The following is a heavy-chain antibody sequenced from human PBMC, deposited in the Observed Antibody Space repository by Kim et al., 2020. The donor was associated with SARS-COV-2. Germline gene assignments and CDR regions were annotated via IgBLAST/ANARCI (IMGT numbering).Heavy chain of an antibody. J-gene: IGHJ3*02. CDR2: IIPIFGTA. V-gene: IGHV1-69*13. D-gene: IGHD3-22*01. Sequence: SVKVSCKASGGTFSSYAISCVRQAPGQGLEWMGGIIPIFGTANYAQKFQGRVTITADESTSTAYMELSSLRSEDTAVYYCARWGENSDYYDSSGPDAFDIWGQGKMVPVSS. CDR3: ARWGENSDYYDSSGPDAFDI. CDR1: GGTFSSYA.